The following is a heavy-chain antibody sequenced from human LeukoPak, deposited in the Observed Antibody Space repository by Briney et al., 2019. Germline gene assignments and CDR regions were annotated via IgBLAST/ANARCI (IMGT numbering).Heavy chain of an antibody. J-gene: IGHJ6*02. CDR2: IYYTGST. D-gene: IGHD3/OR15-3a*01. Sequence: SETLSLTCTVSGGSISSSSYYWGWIRQPSGKGLEWIGSIYYTGSTSYSPSLESRVTISRDTSKNHFSLKLTSVTAADTAVYYCAREGLGGFDVWGQGTTVTVSS. CDR1: GGSISSSSYY. V-gene: IGHV4-39*07. CDR3: AREGLGGFDV.